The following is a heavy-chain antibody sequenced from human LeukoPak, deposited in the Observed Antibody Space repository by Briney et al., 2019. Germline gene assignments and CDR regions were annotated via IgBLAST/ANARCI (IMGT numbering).Heavy chain of an antibody. V-gene: IGHV1-69*13. CDR3: ARHYYDSSGYQGANWFDP. D-gene: IGHD3-22*01. CDR1: GGTFSSYA. Sequence: ASVKVSCKASGGTFSSYAISWVRQAPGQGLEWMGGIIPIFGTANYAQKFQGRVTITADESTSTAYMELSSLRSEDTAVYYCARHYYDSSGYQGANWFDPWGQGTLVTVSS. CDR2: IIPIFGTA. J-gene: IGHJ5*02.